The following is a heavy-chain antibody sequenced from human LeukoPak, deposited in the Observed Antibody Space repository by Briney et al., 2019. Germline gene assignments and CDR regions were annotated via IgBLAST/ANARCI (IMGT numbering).Heavy chain of an antibody. Sequence: SETLSLTCTVSGGSISSSSYYWGWIRQPPGKGLEWIGSIYYSGSTYYNPSLKSRVTISVGTSKNQFSLKLSSVTAADTAVYYCVLGAYDFWSANTGVAFDIWGQGTMVTVSS. D-gene: IGHD3-3*01. J-gene: IGHJ3*02. CDR2: IYYSGST. CDR1: GGSISSSSYY. V-gene: IGHV4-39*01. CDR3: VLGAYDFWSANTGVAFDI.